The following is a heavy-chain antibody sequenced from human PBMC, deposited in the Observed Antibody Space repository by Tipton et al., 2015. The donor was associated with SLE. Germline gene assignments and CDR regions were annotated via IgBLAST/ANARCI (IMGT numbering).Heavy chain of an antibody. V-gene: IGHV4-34*01. J-gene: IGHJ5*02. CDR2: INHSGTT. CDR1: GGSFSDYY. Sequence: TLSLTCAVYGGSFSDYYWTWIRQPPGKGLEWIGEINHSGTTNYNPSLKSRVTISVDTSKNQFSLNLSPLTAADTAVYCCVAILKGDYNSWFDPWGQGTQVTVSS. CDR3: VAILKGDYNSWFDP. D-gene: IGHD4-17*01.